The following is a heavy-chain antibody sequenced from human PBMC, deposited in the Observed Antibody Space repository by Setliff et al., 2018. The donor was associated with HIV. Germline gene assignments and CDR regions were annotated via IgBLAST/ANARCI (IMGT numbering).Heavy chain of an antibody. J-gene: IGHJ4*02. Sequence: GSLRLSCAASGFTFSRYWMSWVRQAPGKGLVWVSRINSDGSSTSYADSVKGRFTISRDNAKNTLYLQMNSLRAEDTAVYYCARGGSGYDSLPFDFWGQGTLVTVSS. V-gene: IGHV3-74*01. D-gene: IGHD5-12*01. CDR1: GFTFSRYW. CDR3: ARGGSGYDSLPFDF. CDR2: INSDGSST.